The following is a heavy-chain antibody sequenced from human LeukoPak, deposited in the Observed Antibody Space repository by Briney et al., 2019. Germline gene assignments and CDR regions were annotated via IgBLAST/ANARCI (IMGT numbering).Heavy chain of an antibody. V-gene: IGHV4-59*08. D-gene: IGHD3-22*01. CDR2: IYYSGST. CDR3: ARRPPYYYDSSGLAFDI. Sequence: SETLSLTCTVSGGSISSYYWSWIRQPPGKGLEWIGYIYYSGSTNYNPSLKSRVTISVDTSKNQFSLKLSSVTAADTAVYYCARRPPYYYDSSGLAFDIWGQGTMVTVSS. J-gene: IGHJ3*02. CDR1: GGSISSYY.